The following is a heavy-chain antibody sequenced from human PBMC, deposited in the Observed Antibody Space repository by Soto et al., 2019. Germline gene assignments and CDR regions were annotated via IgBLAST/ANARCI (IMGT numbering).Heavy chain of an antibody. V-gene: IGHV3-11*01. CDR2: ISNSGSSI. CDR1: GFTFSDHP. CDR3: VRKEVAVAGTYDY. Sequence: QVQLVESGGGLVKPGESLRLSCAASGFTFSDHPMSWIRQAPGKGLQWVSYISNSGSSIYYADSVKGRVTITRDNAKNSLYLQMNSLRAEDTAGYYCVRKEVAVAGTYDYWGQGALVTVSS. D-gene: IGHD6-19*01. J-gene: IGHJ4*02.